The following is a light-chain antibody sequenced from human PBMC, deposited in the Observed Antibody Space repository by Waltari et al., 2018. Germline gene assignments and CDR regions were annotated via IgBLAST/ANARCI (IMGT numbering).Light chain of an antibody. CDR3: QQSYSTPYT. CDR1: QSISSY. CDR2: AAS. Sequence: DIQMTQSPSSLSASVGDRVTITCRASQSISSYLNWYQQKPGKAPKLLIYAASSLQSGVPSRFSGSGSGTDVTLTISSLQPEDFATYYCQQSYSTPYTFGQGTTLEIK. J-gene: IGKJ2*01. V-gene: IGKV1-39*01.